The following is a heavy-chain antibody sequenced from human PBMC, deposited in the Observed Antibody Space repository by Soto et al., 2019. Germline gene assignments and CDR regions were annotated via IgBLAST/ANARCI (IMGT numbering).Heavy chain of an antibody. D-gene: IGHD5-12*01. Sequence: GGSLRLSCAASGFTFDSYWMTWVRQAPGTGLEWVAHIKQDGGQTYYVDSVKGRFPITRDNAKTSLYLQMNSLRAEDTSVYFCARGGNGYENWPPYYYYGMDVWGQGTTVTVSS. V-gene: IGHV3-7*01. CDR1: GFTFDSYW. CDR3: ARGGNGYENWPPYYYYGMDV. J-gene: IGHJ6*02. CDR2: IKQDGGQT.